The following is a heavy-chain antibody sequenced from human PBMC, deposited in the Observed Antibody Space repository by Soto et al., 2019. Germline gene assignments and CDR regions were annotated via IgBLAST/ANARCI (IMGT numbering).Heavy chain of an antibody. J-gene: IGHJ4*02. Sequence: DVQLVESGGGLVQPGGSLRLSCAASGFPFSTYPMHWVHQAPGKGLEWISYINSASTTTFHADSVKGRFTVSRDNAKNSLYLHLTILRHEDTAVYYCTRDLSHWGQGTLVTVSS. CDR2: INSASTTT. CDR1: GFPFSTYP. V-gene: IGHV3-48*02. CDR3: TRDLSH.